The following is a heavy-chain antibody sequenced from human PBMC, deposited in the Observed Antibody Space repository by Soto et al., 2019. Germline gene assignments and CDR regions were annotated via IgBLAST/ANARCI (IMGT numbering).Heavy chain of an antibody. D-gene: IGHD2-21*02. J-gene: IGHJ6*02. CDR1: GYSFTSYW. CDR2: IDPSDSYT. Sequence: GESLKISCKGSGYSFTSYWISWVRQMPGKGLEWMGRIDPSDSYTNYSPSFQGHITISADKSISTAYLQWSSLKASDTAMYYCARDEGDTYYYYGMDVWGQGTTVTVSS. CDR3: ARDEGDTYYYYGMDV. V-gene: IGHV5-10-1*01.